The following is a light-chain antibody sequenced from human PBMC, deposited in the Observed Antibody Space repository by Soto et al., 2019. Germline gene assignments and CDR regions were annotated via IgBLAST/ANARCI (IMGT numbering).Light chain of an antibody. CDR2: QAS. Sequence: DIQMTQSPSTLSASVGDRVTITCRASQSTSNWLAWYQQKPGKAPKILIYQASSLESGDPSRFSGSGSGTEFPLSISSLQTDEFAAYYCKQYNTYPWAFGQGTKVEIK. J-gene: IGKJ1*01. CDR1: QSTSNW. CDR3: KQYNTYPWA. V-gene: IGKV1-5*03.